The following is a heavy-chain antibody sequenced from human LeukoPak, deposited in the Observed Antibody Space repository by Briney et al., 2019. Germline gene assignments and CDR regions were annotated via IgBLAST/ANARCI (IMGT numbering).Heavy chain of an antibody. D-gene: IGHD2-21*01. CDR2: IKEDGTET. CDR3: ARDDRAYCGGDCYLDL. Sequence: GGSLRLSCAASGFIFSSYWMSWVRQAPGKGLEWVASIKEDGTETYYVDSVKGRFTISRDNARNSLYLQMNSLRAEDTAVYFCARDDRAYCGGDCYLDLWGRGTLVTVSS. V-gene: IGHV3-7*01. J-gene: IGHJ2*01. CDR1: GFIFSSYW.